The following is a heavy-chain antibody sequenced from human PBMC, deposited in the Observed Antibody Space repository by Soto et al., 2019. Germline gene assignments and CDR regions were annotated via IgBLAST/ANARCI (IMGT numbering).Heavy chain of an antibody. Sequence: GASVKVSCKASGYTFTSYAMHWVRQAPGQRLEWMGWINAGNGNTKYSQKFQGRVTITRDTSASTAYMELSSLRSEDTAVYYCARVQSGYTPDYYYYGMDVWGQGTTVTVSS. D-gene: IGHD5-12*01. CDR3: ARVQSGYTPDYYYYGMDV. V-gene: IGHV1-3*01. J-gene: IGHJ6*02. CDR2: INAGNGNT. CDR1: GYTFTSYA.